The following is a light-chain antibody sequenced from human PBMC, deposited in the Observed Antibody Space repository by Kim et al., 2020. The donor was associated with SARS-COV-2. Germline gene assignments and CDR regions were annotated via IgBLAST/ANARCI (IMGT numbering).Light chain of an antibody. J-gene: IGLJ3*02. Sequence: LGQTGRITCQGDSLRSYYASWYQQKPGQGPVLVIYGKNNRPSGIPDRFSGSSSGNTASLTITGAQAEDEADYYCNSRDSSGNHWVFGGGTQLTVL. V-gene: IGLV3-19*01. CDR1: SLRSYY. CDR2: GKN. CDR3: NSRDSSGNHWV.